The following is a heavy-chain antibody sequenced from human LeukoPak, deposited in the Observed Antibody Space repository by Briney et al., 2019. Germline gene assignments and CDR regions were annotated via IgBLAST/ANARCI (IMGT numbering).Heavy chain of an antibody. J-gene: IGHJ4*02. D-gene: IGHD4-17*01. CDR2: IYYSGST. V-gene: IGHV4-59*01. Sequence: SETLSLTCTVSGGSISSYYWSWIRQPPGKGLEWIGYIYYSGSTNYNPSLKSRVTISVDTSKNQFSLKLSSVTAADTAVYYCARDKYGDGSDYWGQGTLVTVSS. CDR3: ARDKYGDGSDY. CDR1: GGSISSYY.